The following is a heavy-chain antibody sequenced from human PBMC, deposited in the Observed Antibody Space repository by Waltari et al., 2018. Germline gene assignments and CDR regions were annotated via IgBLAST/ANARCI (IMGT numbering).Heavy chain of an antibody. Sequence: QLQLQESGPGLVKPSETLSLPCTFSGGSISSSIYYWGWIRKPPGKGLGWIGSIYYRGSTYYNPSLKSRVTISVDTAKNQFSLKLSSVTAADTAVYYCARHSSLRGAAPDYWGQGTLVTVSS. CDR3: ARHSSLRGAAPDY. CDR1: GGSISSSIYY. V-gene: IGHV4-39*01. D-gene: IGHD2-15*01. CDR2: IYYRGST. J-gene: IGHJ4*02.